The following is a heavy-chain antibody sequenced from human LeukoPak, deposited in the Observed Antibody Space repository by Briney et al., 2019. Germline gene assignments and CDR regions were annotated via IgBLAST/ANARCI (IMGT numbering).Heavy chain of an antibody. CDR3: ARVGDWSNYFGMDA. J-gene: IGHJ6*02. CDR1: GFTFSGHS. D-gene: IGHD3-16*01. CDR2: IFGNGVKT. V-gene: IGHV3-23*01. Sequence: GGSLRLSCAASGFTFSGHSMTWVRQTPGKGLEWVSVIFGNGVKTYYADSLKGRFTISRDNSKSTLYLQMNSLRADDTAVYYCARVGDWSNYFGMDAWGQGNTVSVSS.